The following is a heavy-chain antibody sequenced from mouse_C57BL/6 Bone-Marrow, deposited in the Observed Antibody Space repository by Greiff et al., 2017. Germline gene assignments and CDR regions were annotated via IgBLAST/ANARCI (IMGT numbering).Heavy chain of an antibody. Sequence: EVQLQQSGPELVKPGASVKISCKASGYSFTDYNMNWVKQSNGKSLEWIGVINPNYGTTSYNQKFKGKATLTVEQSSSTAYMQLNSLTSEDSAVYYCAFYYYGSSPYFDYWGQGTTLTVSS. D-gene: IGHD1-1*01. V-gene: IGHV1-39*01. CDR1: GYSFTDYN. CDR3: AFYYYGSSPYFDY. J-gene: IGHJ2*01. CDR2: INPNYGTT.